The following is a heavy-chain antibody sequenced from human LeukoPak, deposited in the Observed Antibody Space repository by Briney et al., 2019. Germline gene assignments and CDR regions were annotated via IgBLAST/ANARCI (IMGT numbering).Heavy chain of an antibody. Sequence: VASVKVSCKASGYTFTSYDINWVRQATGQGLEWMGWISAYNGNTNYAQKLQGRVTMTTDTSTSTAYMELRSLRSDDTAVYYCARDLSGLSAFEIWGQGTMVTVSS. V-gene: IGHV1-18*01. J-gene: IGHJ3*02. CDR3: ARDLSGLSAFEI. CDR2: ISAYNGNT. CDR1: GYTFTSYD. D-gene: IGHD5-12*01.